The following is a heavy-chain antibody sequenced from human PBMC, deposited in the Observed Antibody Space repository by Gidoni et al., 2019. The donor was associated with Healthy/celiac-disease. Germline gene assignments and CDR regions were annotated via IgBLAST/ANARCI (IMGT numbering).Heavy chain of an antibody. CDR3: ARHGGSSRLPFDY. CDR1: GGSISSSSYY. J-gene: IGHJ4*02. V-gene: IGHV4-39*01. Sequence: QLQLQESGPGLVKPSETLSLTCTVSGGSISSSSYYWGWIRQPLGKGLEWIGSIYYSGSTYYNPSLKSRVTISVDTSKNQFSLKLSSVTAADTAVYYCARHGGSSRLPFDYWGQGTLVTVSS. D-gene: IGHD2-15*01. CDR2: IYYSGST.